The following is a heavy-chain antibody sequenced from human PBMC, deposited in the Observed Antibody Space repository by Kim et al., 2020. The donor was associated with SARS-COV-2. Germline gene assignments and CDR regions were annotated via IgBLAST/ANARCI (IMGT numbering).Heavy chain of an antibody. CDR3: ARMLHNYAFDY. CDR2: IKHDGSEK. V-gene: IGHV3-7*03. J-gene: IGHJ4*02. CDR1: GFTFSIYW. Sequence: GGSLRLSCAASGFTFSIYWMSWVRQAPGKGLEWVANIKHDGSEKYYVDSVKGRFSISSDNAKNSLYLQMNSLRAEDTAVYYCARMLHNYAFDYWGQGTLVTVSS. D-gene: IGHD4-4*01.